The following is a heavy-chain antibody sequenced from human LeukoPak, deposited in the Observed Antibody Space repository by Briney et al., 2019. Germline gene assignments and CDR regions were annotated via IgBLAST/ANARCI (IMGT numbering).Heavy chain of an antibody. CDR3: ARIGYSSSAFDI. J-gene: IGHJ3*02. CDR2: INQDGSVR. Sequence: GGSLRLSCAASGFIFSDHYMDWVRQAPGKGLEWVANINQDGSVRYYVDSVKGRFTISGDNAKNSLYLQMNSLRAEDTALYYCARIGYSSSAFDIWGQGTMVAVSS. V-gene: IGHV3-7*01. CDR1: GFIFSDHY. D-gene: IGHD6-13*01.